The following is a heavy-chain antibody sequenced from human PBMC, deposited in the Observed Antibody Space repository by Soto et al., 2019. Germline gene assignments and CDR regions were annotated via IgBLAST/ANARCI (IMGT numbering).Heavy chain of an antibody. CDR1: GYSFTNYW. CDR3: ANRPYGSGSYEFDY. V-gene: IGHV5-51*01. D-gene: IGHD3-10*01. J-gene: IGHJ4*02. CDR2: IYPGDSDT. Sequence: GESLKISCKGSGYSFTNYWIGWVRQMPGKGLEWKGIIYPGDSDTTYSPSFQGQVTISADKSISTAYLQWSSLKASDTAMYYCANRPYGSGSYEFDYWGQGTLVTVSS.